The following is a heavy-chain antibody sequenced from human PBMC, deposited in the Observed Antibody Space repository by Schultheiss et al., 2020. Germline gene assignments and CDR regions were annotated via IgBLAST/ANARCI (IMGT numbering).Heavy chain of an antibody. CDR3: ARQNIAVAAKIFDY. V-gene: IGHV4-59*08. CDR1: GYSISSGYY. D-gene: IGHD6-19*01. CDR2: IYYSGST. J-gene: IGHJ4*02. Sequence: SETLSLTCAVSGYSISSGYYWSWIRQPPGKGLEWIGYIYYSGSTNYNPSLKSRVTISVDTSKNQFSLKLSSVTAADTAVYYCARQNIAVAAKIFDYWGQGTLVTVSS.